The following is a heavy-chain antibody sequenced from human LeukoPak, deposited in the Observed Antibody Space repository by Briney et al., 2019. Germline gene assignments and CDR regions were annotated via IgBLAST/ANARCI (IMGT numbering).Heavy chain of an antibody. D-gene: IGHD3-22*01. V-gene: IGHV3-33*01. CDR3: AREGYDSSGFHRDFDY. CDR2: IWYDGSNK. CDR1: GFTFSSYG. J-gene: IGHJ4*02. Sequence: PGRSLRLSCAASGFTFSSYGMHWVRQAPGKGLERVAVIWYDGSNKYYADSVKGRFTISRDNSKNKLYLQMNSLRAEDTAVYHCAREGYDSSGFHRDFDYWGQGTLVTVSS.